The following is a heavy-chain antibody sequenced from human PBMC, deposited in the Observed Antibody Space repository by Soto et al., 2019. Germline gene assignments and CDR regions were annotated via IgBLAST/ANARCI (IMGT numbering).Heavy chain of an antibody. CDR2: ISRSGSYI. J-gene: IGHJ6*02. V-gene: IGHV3-21*01. CDR3: VRDRIPTGMDV. CDR1: GFSFSGYA. Sequence: GGSLRLSCAASGFSFSGYAMNWVRQAPGKGLEWVSSISRSGSYIYYADSVKGRFTISRDNAKNTLYLQMNSLRAEDTAVYYCVRDRIPTGMDVWGQGTTVTVSS.